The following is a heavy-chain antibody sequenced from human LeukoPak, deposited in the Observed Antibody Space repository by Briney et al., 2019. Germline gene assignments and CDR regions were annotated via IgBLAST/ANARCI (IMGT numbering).Heavy chain of an antibody. CDR3: ARRDYNWFDP. V-gene: IGHV4-34*01. CDR2: INHSGST. D-gene: IGHD3-3*01. Sequence: SETLSLTCAVYGGSFSGYYWSWIRQPPGKGLEWIGEINHSGSTNYNPSLKSRVTISVDTSMNQFSLKLSSVTAADTAVYYCARRDYNWFDPWGQGTLVTVSS. CDR1: GGSFSGYY. J-gene: IGHJ5*02.